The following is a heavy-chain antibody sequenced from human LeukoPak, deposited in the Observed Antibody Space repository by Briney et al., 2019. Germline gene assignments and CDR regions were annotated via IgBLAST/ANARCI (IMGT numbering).Heavy chain of an antibody. CDR2: IYTSGST. V-gene: IGHV4-61*02. CDR1: GGSISSGSYY. J-gene: IGHJ4*02. CDR3: ARDMPLTMSLGLPFDY. D-gene: IGHD3-10*02. Sequence: PSQTLSLTCTVSGGSISSGSYYWSWIRQPAGKGLEWIGRIYTSGSTNYNPSLKSRVTISVDTSKNQFSLKLSSVTAADTAVYYCARDMPLTMSLGLPFDYWGQGTLVTVSS.